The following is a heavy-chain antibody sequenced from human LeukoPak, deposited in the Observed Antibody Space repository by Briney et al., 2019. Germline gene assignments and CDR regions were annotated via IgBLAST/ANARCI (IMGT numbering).Heavy chain of an antibody. D-gene: IGHD3-10*01. CDR3: ARSISTPSYYYGSGEPRRSYYYYGMDV. CDR1: GYTFSGYY. Sequence: ASVKVSCKASGYTFSGYYIHWMRQAPGQGPEWMGWINPNTGDTHYVQKFQGRVTMTRDTPISTTYMELSSLRSEDTAVYYCARSISTPSYYYGSGEPRRSYYYYGMDVWGQGTTVTVSS. J-gene: IGHJ6*02. V-gene: IGHV1-2*02. CDR2: INPNTGDT.